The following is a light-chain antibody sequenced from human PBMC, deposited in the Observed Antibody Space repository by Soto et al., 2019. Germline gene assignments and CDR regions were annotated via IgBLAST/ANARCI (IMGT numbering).Light chain of an antibody. CDR3: QQYGSSPWT. Sequence: PGARATLSCRASQSVSSSYLAWYQQKPGQAPRLLIYDASTRATGIPDRISGSGSGTDFTLTISRLEPEDFAVYYCQQYGSSPWTFGQGTRVEIK. J-gene: IGKJ1*01. CDR1: QSVSSSY. CDR2: DAS. V-gene: IGKV3-20*01.